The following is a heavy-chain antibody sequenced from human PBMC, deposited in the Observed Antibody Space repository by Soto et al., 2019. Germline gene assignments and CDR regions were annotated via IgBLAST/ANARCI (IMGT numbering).Heavy chain of an antibody. Sequence: QVQLVESGGGVVQPGKSLRLSCAASGFTFNSYAMHWVRQAPGKGLEWVAVISYDGSNKYYADSVKGRFTISRDNSKNTLYLQMNSLTSEDTAVYYCARDLSSGYYLGESGYFDYWGQGTLVTVSS. CDR3: ARDLSSGYYLGESGYFDY. V-gene: IGHV3-30-3*01. CDR1: GFTFNSYA. D-gene: IGHD3-22*01. J-gene: IGHJ4*02. CDR2: ISYDGSNK.